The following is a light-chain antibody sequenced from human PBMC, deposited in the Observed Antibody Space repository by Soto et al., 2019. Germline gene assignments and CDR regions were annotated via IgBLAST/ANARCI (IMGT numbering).Light chain of an antibody. CDR2: GAS. Sequence: EIVLTQSPGTLSLSPGERATLSCRASQSVSSSDLAWYQQKPGQAPRLLIYGASSRATGIPDRFSGSGSGTDFTLTISRLEPEDFAVYYCQQYGSSPRTLGQGTKVEIK. CDR1: QSVSSSD. CDR3: QQYGSSPRT. V-gene: IGKV3-20*01. J-gene: IGKJ1*01.